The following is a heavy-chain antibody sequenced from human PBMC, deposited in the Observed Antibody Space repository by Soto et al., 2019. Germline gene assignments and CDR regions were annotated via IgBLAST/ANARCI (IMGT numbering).Heavy chain of an antibody. Sequence: SVKVSCKASGGTFSSYAISWVRQAPGQGXEWMGGIIPIFGTANYAQKFQGRVTITADESTSTAYMELSSLRSEDTAVYYCARGVCSSTSCYVDYYYRMDVWGQGTTVTVSS. J-gene: IGHJ6*02. CDR2: IIPIFGTA. CDR1: GGTFSSYA. CDR3: ARGVCSSTSCYVDYYYRMDV. V-gene: IGHV1-69*13. D-gene: IGHD2-2*01.